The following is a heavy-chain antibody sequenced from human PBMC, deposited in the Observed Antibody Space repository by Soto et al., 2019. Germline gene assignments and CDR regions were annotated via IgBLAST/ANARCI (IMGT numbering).Heavy chain of an antibody. CDR3: ARSYDSSGYYYEGLSWFDP. CDR1: GGTFSSYA. CDR2: IIPIFGTA. D-gene: IGHD3-22*01. V-gene: IGHV1-69*13. J-gene: IGHJ5*02. Sequence: GASVKVSCKASGGTFSSYAISWVRQAPGQGLEWMGGIIPIFGTANYAQKFQGRVTITADESTSTAYMELSSLRSEDTAVYYCARSYDSSGYYYEGLSWFDPWGQGTLVTVPS.